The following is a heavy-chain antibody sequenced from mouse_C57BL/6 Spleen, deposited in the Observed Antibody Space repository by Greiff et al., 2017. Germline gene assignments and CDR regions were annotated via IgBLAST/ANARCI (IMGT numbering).Heavy chain of an antibody. Sequence: EVMLVESGGGLVQPGGSLSLSCAASGFTFTDYYMSWVRQPPGKALEWLGFIRNKANGYTTEYSASVKGRFTISRDNSQSILYLQMNALRAEDSATYYCARSRYYYGSSYEYFGVWGTGTTVTASS. CDR2: IRNKANGYTT. D-gene: IGHD1-1*01. J-gene: IGHJ1*03. V-gene: IGHV7-3*01. CDR1: GFTFTDYY. CDR3: ARSRYYYGSSYEYFGV.